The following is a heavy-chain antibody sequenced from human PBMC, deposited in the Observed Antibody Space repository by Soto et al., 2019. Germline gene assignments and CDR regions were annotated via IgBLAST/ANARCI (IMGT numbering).Heavy chain of an antibody. J-gene: IGHJ6*02. Sequence: QVQLVESGGGVVQPGRSLRLSCAASGFTFSSYGMHWVRQAPGKGLEWVAVIWYDGSNKYYADSVKGRFTISRDNSKNTLNLQMNILRAEDTAVYYCAKDRGAITMIGPGVYYYYGMDVWGQGTTVTVSS. V-gene: IGHV3-33*06. CDR1: GFTFSSYG. D-gene: IGHD3-22*01. CDR2: IWYDGSNK. CDR3: AKDRGAITMIGPGVYYYYGMDV.